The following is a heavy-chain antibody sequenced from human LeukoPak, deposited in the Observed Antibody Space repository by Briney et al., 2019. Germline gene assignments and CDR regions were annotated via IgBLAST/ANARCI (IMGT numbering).Heavy chain of an antibody. CDR1: GFTFSNAW. Sequence: GGSLRLSCAASGFTFSNAWMSWVRQAPGKGLEWVGRIKSKTDGGTTDYAAPVKGRFTISRDDSKNTLYLQMNSLKTEDTAVYYCTTDYDILTGSKKPQSIDYWGQGTLATVSS. CDR2: IKSKTDGGTT. V-gene: IGHV3-15*01. CDR3: TTDYDILTGSKKPQSIDY. J-gene: IGHJ4*02. D-gene: IGHD3-9*01.